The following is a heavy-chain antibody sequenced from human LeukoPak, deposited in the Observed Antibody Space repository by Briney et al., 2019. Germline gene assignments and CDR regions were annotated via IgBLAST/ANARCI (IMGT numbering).Heavy chain of an antibody. Sequence: GGSLRLSCAASEFDFSSHAMAWVRQAPGKGLEWVSAISISGSKTYYADSVKGRFTISRDNSKNTLYLQMNSLRAEDTAVYYCANEIRPNDYWGQGTQVTVSS. D-gene: IGHD4-17*01. J-gene: IGHJ4*02. CDR1: EFDFSSHA. CDR3: ANEIRPNDY. CDR2: ISISGSKT. V-gene: IGHV3-23*01.